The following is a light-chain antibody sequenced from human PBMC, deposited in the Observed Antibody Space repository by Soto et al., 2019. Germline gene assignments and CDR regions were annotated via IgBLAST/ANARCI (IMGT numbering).Light chain of an antibody. CDR1: QCIGTY. CDR3: QQTYNVPIT. V-gene: IGKV1-39*01. Sequence: DIQMTQSPSSLSASVGDRVTITCRASQCIGTYLNWYQQKPGKAPKLLIYASSRLKSGVPSRFSGIKSGTDFTLTISSLQPEDFATYYCQQTYNVPITFGQGTRLEIK. CDR2: ASS. J-gene: IGKJ5*01.